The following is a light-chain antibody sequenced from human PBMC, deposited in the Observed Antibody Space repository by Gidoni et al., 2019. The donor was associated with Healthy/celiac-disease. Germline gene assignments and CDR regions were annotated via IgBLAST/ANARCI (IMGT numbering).Light chain of an antibody. Sequence: EIVLTQSPATLSLSPGERATLSCRASQSVSSYLAWYQQKPGQAPRLLIYDASNRATGIPARFSGSGSGTDFTLTISSLEPEDFAVYYCQQRRNWVRTFGQGTKVEIK. CDR3: QQRRNWVRT. V-gene: IGKV3-11*01. J-gene: IGKJ1*01. CDR1: QSVSSY. CDR2: DAS.